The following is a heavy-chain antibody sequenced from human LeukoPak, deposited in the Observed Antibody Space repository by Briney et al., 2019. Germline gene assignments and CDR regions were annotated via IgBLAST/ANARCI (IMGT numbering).Heavy chain of an antibody. CDR2: IYYSGST. CDR3: ARRGLIGY. V-gene: IGHV4-39*01. J-gene: IGHJ4*02. D-gene: IGHD3/OR15-3a*01. Sequence: PSETLSLTCTVSGGSISGSFYYWGWIRQPPGKGLEWIGSIYYSGSTYYNPSLKSRVTISVVTSKNQFSLNLSSVTAADTAVYYCARRGLIGYWGQGTLVTVSS. CDR1: GGSISGSFYY.